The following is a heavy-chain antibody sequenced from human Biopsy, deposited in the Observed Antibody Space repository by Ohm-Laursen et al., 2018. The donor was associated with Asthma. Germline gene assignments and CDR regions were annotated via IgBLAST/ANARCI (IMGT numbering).Heavy chain of an antibody. J-gene: IGHJ4*02. V-gene: IGHV4-59*01. CDR1: GGSINNFY. D-gene: IGHD2-21*02. CDR2: VYYSGST. Sequence: GILSLTCIVSGGSINNFYWSWIRQPPGKGLESIGHVYYSGSTNYNPSLKSRVTISIDASKNQFSLKLTSVTAADTAVYYCARGVDRVTGLLDHFDSWGQGTLVTVSS. CDR3: ARGVDRVTGLLDHFDS.